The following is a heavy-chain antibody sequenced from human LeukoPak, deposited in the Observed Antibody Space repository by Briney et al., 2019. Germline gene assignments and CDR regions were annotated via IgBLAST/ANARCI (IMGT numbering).Heavy chain of an antibody. V-gene: IGHV3-53*01. CDR2: IYSGGST. CDR3: ARAGTD. D-gene: IGHD2-8*02. Sequence: LSLTCTVSGGSISSGGYYWSWVRQAPGKGLEWVSVIYSGGSTYYADSVKGRFTISRDNSKNTLYLQMNSLRAEDTAVYYCARAGTDWGQGTLVTVSS. CDR1: GGSISSGGYY. J-gene: IGHJ4*02.